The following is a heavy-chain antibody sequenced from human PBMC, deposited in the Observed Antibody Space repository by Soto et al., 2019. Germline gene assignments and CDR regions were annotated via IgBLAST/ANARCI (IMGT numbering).Heavy chain of an antibody. D-gene: IGHD4-17*01. CDR1: GFTFSSYA. J-gene: IGHJ4*02. Sequence: QVQLVESGGGVVQPGRSLRLSCAASGFTFSSYAMHWVRQAPGKGLEWVAVISYDGSNKYYADSVKGRFTISRDNSKNTLYLQMNSLRAEDTAVYYCARDHPPTVTTIIYEYYFYYWGQGTLVTVSS. V-gene: IGHV3-30-3*01. CDR3: ARDHPPTVTTIIYEYYFYY. CDR2: ISYDGSNK.